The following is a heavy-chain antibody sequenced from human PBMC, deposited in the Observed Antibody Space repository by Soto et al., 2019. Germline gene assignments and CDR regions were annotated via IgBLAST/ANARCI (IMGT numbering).Heavy chain of an antibody. CDR3: ARGVAARHFVYYYYLAV. Sequence: GGSLRLSCAASGFTVTSNYMSWVRQAPGKGLEWVSVIYSGGSTYYADSVKGRFTISRDNSKNTLYLQMNSLRAEDTAVYYCARGVAARHFVYYYYLAVWGKGSTVTVSS. CDR2: IYSGGST. V-gene: IGHV3-66*01. CDR1: GFTVTSNY. D-gene: IGHD6-6*01. J-gene: IGHJ6*03.